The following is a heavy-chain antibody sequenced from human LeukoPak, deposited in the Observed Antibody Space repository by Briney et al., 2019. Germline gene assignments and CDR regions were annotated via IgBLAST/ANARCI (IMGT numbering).Heavy chain of an antibody. D-gene: IGHD4-17*01. V-gene: IGHV3-30-3*01. J-gene: IGHJ4*02. Sequence: GGSLRLSCAASGFTFSSYAMHWVRQAPGKGLEWVAVISYDGSNKYYADSVKGRFTISRDNSKNTLYLQMNSLRAEDTAGYYCARETIYGDYGTLGHWGQGTLVTVSS. CDR2: ISYDGSNK. CDR3: ARETIYGDYGTLGH. CDR1: GFTFSSYA.